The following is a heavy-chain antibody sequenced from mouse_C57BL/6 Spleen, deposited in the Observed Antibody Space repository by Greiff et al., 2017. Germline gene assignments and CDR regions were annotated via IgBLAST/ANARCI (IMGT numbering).Heavy chain of an antibody. CDR2: IHPNSGST. Sequence: QVQLQQPGAELVKPGASVKLSCKASGYTFPSYWMHWVMQRPGQGLEWIGMIHPNSGSTNYNEKFKSKATLTVDKSSSTAYMQLSSLTSEDSAVYYCARSNHYGSSPWFAYWGQGTLVTVSA. CDR3: ARSNHYGSSPWFAY. V-gene: IGHV1-64*01. D-gene: IGHD1-1*01. J-gene: IGHJ3*01. CDR1: GYTFPSYW.